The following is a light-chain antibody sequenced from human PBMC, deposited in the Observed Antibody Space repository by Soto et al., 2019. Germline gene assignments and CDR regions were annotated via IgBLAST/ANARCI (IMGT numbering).Light chain of an antibody. CDR1: QSVISN. J-gene: IGKJ3*01. CDR3: QQYNRWPFT. Sequence: EMVMTQSPVTLSVSPGESATLSCRASQSVISNLAWYQQKPGQAPRRLIYGASTRATGIPDRCIGSGSGTEFTLTTSSLQSGDFAVYYCQQYNRWPFTFGPGTKVDNK. V-gene: IGKV3-15*01. CDR2: GAS.